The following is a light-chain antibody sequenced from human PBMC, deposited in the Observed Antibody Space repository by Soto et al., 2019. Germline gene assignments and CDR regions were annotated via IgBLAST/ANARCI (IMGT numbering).Light chain of an antibody. CDR1: QSISNH. Sequence: DIQMTQSPSPLSATVGDRVTITCRANQSISNHLNWYQQKPGKAPNLLIYAASSLQSGVPSRFSGSGSGTDFTLTISRLEPEDFAVYYCQQYGSSPWTFGQGTKVDIK. J-gene: IGKJ1*01. CDR3: QQYGSSPWT. CDR2: AAS. V-gene: IGKV1-39*01.